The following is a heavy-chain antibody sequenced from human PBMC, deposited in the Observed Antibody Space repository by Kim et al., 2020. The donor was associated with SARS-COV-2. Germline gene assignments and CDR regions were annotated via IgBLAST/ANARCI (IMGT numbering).Heavy chain of an antibody. J-gene: IGHJ6*02. V-gene: IGHV3-21*03. CDR3: ARENIVVVPAANLYVMDV. Sequence: KGRFTISRDNAKDSLYLKMNSLRAEDTAVYYCARENIVVVPAANLYVMDVWGQGTTVTVSS. D-gene: IGHD2-2*01.